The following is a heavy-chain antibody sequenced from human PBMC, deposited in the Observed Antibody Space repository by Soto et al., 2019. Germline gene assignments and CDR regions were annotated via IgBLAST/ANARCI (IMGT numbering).Heavy chain of an antibody. V-gene: IGHV1-18*01. CDR1: GYTFTSYG. CDR2: ISAYNGNT. D-gene: IGHD3-16*02. CDR3: ARVSEVMITFGGVIVREDY. J-gene: IGHJ4*02. Sequence: QVQLVQSGAEVKKPGASVKVSCKASGYTFTSYGISWVRQAPGQGREWMGWISAYNGNTNYAQKLQGRVTMTTDTSTSTAYMELRSLRSDDTAVYYCARVSEVMITFGGVIVREDYLGQGTLVTVSS.